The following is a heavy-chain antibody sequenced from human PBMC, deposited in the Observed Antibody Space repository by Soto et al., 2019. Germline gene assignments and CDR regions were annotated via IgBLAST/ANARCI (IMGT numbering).Heavy chain of an antibody. V-gene: IGHV3-23*01. D-gene: IGHD2-8*01. Sequence: EVQLLESGGGLVQPGGSLRLSCAASGFTFSNYAMSWVRQAPGKGLEWVSSISGSGGSTYYADSVKGRFTITRDNSKNKLFLQMSSLRAEDTALYYCAKGGGVRLLDAFDIWGQGTMVTVSS. CDR2: ISGSGGST. CDR3: AKGGGVRLLDAFDI. J-gene: IGHJ3*02. CDR1: GFTFSNYA.